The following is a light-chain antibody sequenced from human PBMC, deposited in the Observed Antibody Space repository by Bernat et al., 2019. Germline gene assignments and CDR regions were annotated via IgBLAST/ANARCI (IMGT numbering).Light chain of an antibody. CDR1: SSDIGSYNL. CDR3: CSYAGSIIFSV. V-gene: IGLV2-23*02. Sequence: QSALTQAASVSGSPGRSITISCTGTSSDIGSYNLVSWYQQHPGKAPKLMIYDVNKRPSGVSNRFSGSKSGNTASLTISGLQAEDEADYYCCSYAGSIIFSVFGTGTKVTVL. CDR2: DVN. J-gene: IGLJ1*01.